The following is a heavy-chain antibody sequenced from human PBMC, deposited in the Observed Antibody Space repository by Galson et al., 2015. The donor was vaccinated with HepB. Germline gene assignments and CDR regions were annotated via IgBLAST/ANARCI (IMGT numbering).Heavy chain of an antibody. D-gene: IGHD1-26*01. Sequence: SVKVSCKASGYTFTSYGISWVRQAPGQGLEWMGWISAYNGNTNYAQKLQGRVTLTTDTSTSTAYMELRTLRSDDTAVYYCARADRGTYYANWFDPWGQGTLVIVSS. CDR2: ISAYNGNT. CDR3: ARADRGTYYANWFDP. CDR1: GYTFTSYG. J-gene: IGHJ5*02. V-gene: IGHV1-18*01.